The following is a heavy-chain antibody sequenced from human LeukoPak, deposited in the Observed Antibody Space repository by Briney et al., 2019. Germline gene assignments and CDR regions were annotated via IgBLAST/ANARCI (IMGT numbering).Heavy chain of an antibody. CDR2: INHSGST. CDR3: ARWGLRVPFDI. D-gene: IGHD4-17*01. V-gene: IGHV4-34*01. CDR1: GGSFSDYY. Sequence: SETLSLTCAVYGGSFSDYYWSWIRQPPGKGLEWIGEINHSGSTNYNPSLKSRVTISVDTSKNQFSLKLSSVTAADTAVYYCARWGLRVPFDIWGQGTMVTVSS. J-gene: IGHJ3*02.